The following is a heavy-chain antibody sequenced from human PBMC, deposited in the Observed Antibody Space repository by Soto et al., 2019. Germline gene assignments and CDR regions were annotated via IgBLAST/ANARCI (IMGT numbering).Heavy chain of an antibody. CDR2: ISYDGSNK. CDR1: GFTFSSYA. Sequence: QVQLVESGGGVVQPGRSLRLSCAASGFTFSSYAMHWVRQAPGKGLEWVAVISYDGSNKYYADSVKGRFTIPRDNSKNTLYLQMNSLRAEDTAVYYCARDDYGDQGYAFDIGGQGTMVTVSS. J-gene: IGHJ3*02. D-gene: IGHD4-17*01. CDR3: ARDDYGDQGYAFDI. V-gene: IGHV3-30-3*01.